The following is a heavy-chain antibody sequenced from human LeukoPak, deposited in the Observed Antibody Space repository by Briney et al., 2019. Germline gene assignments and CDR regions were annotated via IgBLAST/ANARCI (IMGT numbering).Heavy chain of an antibody. CDR2: INPNSGGS. V-gene: IGHV1-2*06. D-gene: IGHD6-19*01. J-gene: IGHJ4*02. CDR1: GYTFTDYY. Sequence: ASVKVSCKASGYTFTDYYMHWVRQAPGQGLEWMGRINPNSGGSNYAQEFQGRVAMTRDTSISTAYMELNRLRSDDTAVYYCARGRAVAGTVDYWGQGTLVTVSS. CDR3: ARGRAVAGTVDY.